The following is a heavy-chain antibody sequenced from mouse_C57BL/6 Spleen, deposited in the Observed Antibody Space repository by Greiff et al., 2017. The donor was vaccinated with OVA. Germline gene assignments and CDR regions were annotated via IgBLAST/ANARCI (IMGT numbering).Heavy chain of an antibody. CDR1: GYTFTDYY. Sequence: VQLQQSGPELVKPGASVKISCKASGYTFTDYYMNWVKQSHGKSLEWIGDINPNNGGTSYNQKFKGKATLTVDKSSSTAYMELRSLTSEDSAVYYCARGWMGMDYWGQGTSVTVSS. D-gene: IGHD2-3*01. CDR2: INPNNGGT. CDR3: ARGWMGMDY. J-gene: IGHJ4*01. V-gene: IGHV1-26*01.